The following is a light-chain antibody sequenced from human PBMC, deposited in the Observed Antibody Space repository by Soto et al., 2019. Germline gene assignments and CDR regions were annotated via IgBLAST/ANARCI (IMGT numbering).Light chain of an antibody. CDR2: EVR. CDR3: SSYRTTNTLGV. J-gene: IGLJ1*01. Sequence: QSVLTQPASVSGSPGQSITISCTGTSSDVGAYDYLSWYQQHPGKVPKLIIFEVRNRPSGVSNRFSGSKSGNTASLTISGLQAEDEADYYCSSYRTTNTLGVFGTGTKVTVL. V-gene: IGLV2-14*01. CDR1: SSDVGAYDY.